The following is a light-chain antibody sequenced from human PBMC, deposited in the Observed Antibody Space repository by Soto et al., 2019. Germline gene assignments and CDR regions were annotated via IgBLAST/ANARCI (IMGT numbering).Light chain of an antibody. CDR3: QQSYSTPRIT. V-gene: IGKV1-39*01. J-gene: IGKJ3*01. CDR1: QSISSY. Sequence: DIQMTQSPSSLSASVGDRVTITCRASQSISSYLNWYQQKPGKAPKLLIYAASILHSGVPSRFSGSAYGTDFTLTTSSLQPEDFATYYCQQSYSTPRITFGPGTKVDIK. CDR2: AAS.